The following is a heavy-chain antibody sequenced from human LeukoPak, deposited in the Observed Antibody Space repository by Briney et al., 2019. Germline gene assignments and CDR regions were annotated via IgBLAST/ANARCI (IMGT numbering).Heavy chain of an antibody. Sequence: SETLSLTCTVSGGSISGYYWSWIRQPAGKGLEWIGRIYTTGSTNYNPSLKSRATMSVDTSKKQFSLKLSSVTAADTAVYYCARGLGDAFDIWGQGTKVTVSS. V-gene: IGHV4-4*07. J-gene: IGHJ3*02. CDR1: GGSISGYY. CDR2: IYTTGST. CDR3: ARGLGDAFDI.